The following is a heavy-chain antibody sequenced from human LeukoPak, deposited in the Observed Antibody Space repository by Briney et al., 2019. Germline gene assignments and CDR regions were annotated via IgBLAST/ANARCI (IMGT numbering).Heavy chain of an antibody. Sequence: GGSLRLSCAASGFTFSSYGMHWVRQAPGKGLEWVAIIWYDGSNKYYVDSVKGRFTISRDNSKNTLYLQMNSLRAEDTAAYYCAREGGDSSSSSFDYWGQGTLVTVSS. CDR3: AREGGDSSSSSFDY. V-gene: IGHV3-33*01. D-gene: IGHD6-6*01. CDR1: GFTFSSYG. J-gene: IGHJ4*02. CDR2: IWYDGSNK.